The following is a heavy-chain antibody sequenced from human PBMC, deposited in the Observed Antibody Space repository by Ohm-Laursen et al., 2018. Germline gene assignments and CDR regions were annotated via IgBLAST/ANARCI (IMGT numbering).Heavy chain of an antibody. CDR3: ASSGYYYRAFDI. Sequence: SLRLSCAASGFTFSSYSMNWVRQAPGKGLEWVSSISFSGSHIYYADSVKGRFTISRDNAKNSLYLQMNSLRAEDTAVYYCASSGYYYRAFDIWGQGTMVTVSS. CDR2: ISFSGSHI. CDR1: GFTFSSYS. D-gene: IGHD3-22*01. J-gene: IGHJ3*02. V-gene: IGHV3-21*04.